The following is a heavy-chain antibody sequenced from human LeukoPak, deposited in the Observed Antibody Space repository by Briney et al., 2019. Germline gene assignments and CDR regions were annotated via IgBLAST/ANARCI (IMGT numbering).Heavy chain of an antibody. CDR2: ISWNSGSI. V-gene: IGHV3-9*01. J-gene: IGHJ3*02. D-gene: IGHD3-22*01. CDR3: ARHFDSNLRAAFDI. Sequence: GGSLRLSCAASGFTFDDYAMHWVRQAPGKGLEWVSGISWNSGSIGYADSVKGRFTISRDNAKSSLYLQMNSLGAEDTAAYYCARHFDSNLRAAFDIWGQGTMVTVSS. CDR1: GFTFDDYA.